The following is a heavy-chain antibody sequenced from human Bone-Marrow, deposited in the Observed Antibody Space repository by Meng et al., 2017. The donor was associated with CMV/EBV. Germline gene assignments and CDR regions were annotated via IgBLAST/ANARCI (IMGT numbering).Heavy chain of an antibody. D-gene: IGHD3-10*01. Sequence: GSLRLSCAVYGGSFSGYYWSWIRQPPGKGLEWIGEINHSGSTNHNPSLKSRVTISVDTSKNQFSLKLSSVTAADTAVYYCARDISGITMVRGDYWGQGTLVTVSS. V-gene: IGHV4-34*01. CDR3: ARDISGITMVRGDY. CDR2: INHSGST. J-gene: IGHJ4*02. CDR1: GGSFSGYY.